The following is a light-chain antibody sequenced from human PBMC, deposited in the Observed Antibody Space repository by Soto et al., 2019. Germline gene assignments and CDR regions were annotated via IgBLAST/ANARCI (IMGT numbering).Light chain of an antibody. Sequence: EIQMTQSPSILAASLGDRVTIACRASHSVSVFLAWYQQKPGKAPKLLIYKASSLQTGVPSRFSGSGDGTAFSVSIRSLQGDDVATYYGQQYHHSSGLCTFGRGTQVEIK. CDR1: HSVSVF. V-gene: IGKV1-5*03. CDR2: KAS. CDR3: QQYHHSSGLCT. J-gene: IGKJ2*02.